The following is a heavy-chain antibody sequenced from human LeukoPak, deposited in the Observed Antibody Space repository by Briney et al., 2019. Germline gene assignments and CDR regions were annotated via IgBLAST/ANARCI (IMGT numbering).Heavy chain of an antibody. CDR1: GGTFSSYA. J-gene: IGHJ4*02. V-gene: IGHV1-69*05. D-gene: IGHD3-10*01. CDR3: ARGITMVRGELDY. Sequence: ASVKVSCKASGGTFSSYAISWVRQAPGQGLEWMGRIIPIFGTANYAQKFQGRVTITTDESASTAYMELSSLRSEDTAVYYCARGITMVRGELDYWGQGTLVTVSS. CDR2: IIPIFGTA.